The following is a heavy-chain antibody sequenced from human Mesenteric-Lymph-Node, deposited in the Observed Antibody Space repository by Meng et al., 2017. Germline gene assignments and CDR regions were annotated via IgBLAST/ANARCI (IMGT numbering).Heavy chain of an antibody. CDR3: AKDRWNWNFFDF. J-gene: IGHJ4*02. CDR2: ISSSGSTI. V-gene: IGHV3-11*01. CDR1: GFTFSDYY. D-gene: IGHD1-7*01. Sequence: GESLKISCAASGFTFSDYYMSWIRQAPGKGLEWVSYISSSGSTIYYADSVKGRFTISRDNSKNTLYLQMSNLRAEDTAVYYCAKDRWNWNFFDFWGQGILVTVSS.